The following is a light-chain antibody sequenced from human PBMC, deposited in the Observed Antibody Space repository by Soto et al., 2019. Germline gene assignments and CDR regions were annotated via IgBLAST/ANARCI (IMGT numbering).Light chain of an antibody. J-gene: IGLJ3*02. Sequence: QSVLTQPASVSGSPGQSITISCTGTSSDVWSSNLVSWYQQHPGKAPKLMIYEGSKRPSGVSDRFSGSKTGNTASLTISGLQAEDEGDYYCCSYAGSSTWVIGGGTKVTVL. CDR2: EGS. CDR3: CSYAGSSTWV. V-gene: IGLV2-23*01. CDR1: SSDVWSSNL.